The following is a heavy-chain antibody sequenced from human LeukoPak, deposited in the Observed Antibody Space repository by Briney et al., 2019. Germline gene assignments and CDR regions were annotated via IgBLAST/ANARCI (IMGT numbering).Heavy chain of an antibody. D-gene: IGHD2-2*01. J-gene: IGHJ6*03. Sequence: GGSLRLSCAASGFTVSSNYMSWVRQAPGKGLEWVSVIYSGGSTYYADSVKGRFTISRDNSKNTLYLQMNSLRAEDTAVYYCARRTRYYYYMDVWGKGTTVTVSS. CDR2: IYSGGST. CDR1: GFTVSSNY. V-gene: IGHV3-66*02. CDR3: ARRTRYYYYMDV.